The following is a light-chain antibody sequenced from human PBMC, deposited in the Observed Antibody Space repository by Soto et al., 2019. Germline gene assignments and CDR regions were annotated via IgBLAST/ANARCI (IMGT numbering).Light chain of an antibody. Sequence: QSVLTQPASVSGSPGQSITISCTGTSSDVGGYNYVSWYQQHPSEAPKLMIYEVSKRPSGVPDRFSGSKSGNTASLTVSGLQAEDEADYYCSSYAGSNNFGVFGTGTKVTVL. CDR1: SSDVGGYNY. CDR3: SSYAGSNNFGV. CDR2: EVS. J-gene: IGLJ1*01. V-gene: IGLV2-8*01.